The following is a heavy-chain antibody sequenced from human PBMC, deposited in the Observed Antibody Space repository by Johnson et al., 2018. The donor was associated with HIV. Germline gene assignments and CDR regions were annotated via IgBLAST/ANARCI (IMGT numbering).Heavy chain of an antibody. CDR2: ISWNSGNI. D-gene: IGHD2-8*01. J-gene: IGHJ3*01. CDR3: AKDIWQYMYGAFDV. V-gene: IGHV3-9*01. Sequence: VQLVESGGGLVQPGMSLRLSCAASGFTFDDYAMHWVRQAPGKGLEWVSSISWNSGNIGYADSLKGRFTISRDNAKNSLYLQMNSLRAEDTALYYCAKDIWQYMYGAFDVWGQGTMVTVSS. CDR1: GFTFDDYA.